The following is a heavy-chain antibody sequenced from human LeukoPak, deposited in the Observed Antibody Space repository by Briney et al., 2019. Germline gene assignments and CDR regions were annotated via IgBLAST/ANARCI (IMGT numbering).Heavy chain of an antibody. CDR2: MTPNSGNT. D-gene: IGHD2-8*02. CDR1: GYTFTRYD. CDR3: ARDLRTDSRYWAAFDY. J-gene: IGHJ4*02. Sequence: GASVKVSCKASGYTFTRYDINWVRQATGQELEWVGWMTPNSGNTGYAQKFKGRVTITRNTAISTAYMELSSLRSEDTAVYYCARDLRTDSRYWAAFDYWGQGTLVTVS. V-gene: IGHV1-8*03.